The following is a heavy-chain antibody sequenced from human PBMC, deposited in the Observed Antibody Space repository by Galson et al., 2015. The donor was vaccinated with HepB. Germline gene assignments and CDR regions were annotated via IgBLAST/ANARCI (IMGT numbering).Heavy chain of an antibody. CDR3: AKEGYYHDNTGYYSIVPLDY. V-gene: IGHV3-23*01. J-gene: IGHJ4*02. Sequence: SLRLSCAASGFSFTTHGMSWVRQAPGKGLEWVSGISGSGTTTYYLDSMKGRFTISRDNSKNTLYLQMNSLRAEDTAVYYCAKEGYYHDNTGYYSIVPLDYWGQGTLVTVSS. CDR1: GFSFTTHG. D-gene: IGHD3-22*01. CDR2: ISGSGTTT.